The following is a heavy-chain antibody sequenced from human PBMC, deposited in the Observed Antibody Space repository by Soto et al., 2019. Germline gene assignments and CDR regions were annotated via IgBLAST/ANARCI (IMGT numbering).Heavy chain of an antibody. CDR3: AKDTSMVRGVIDAFDI. CDR2: ISGDGGST. V-gene: IGHV3-43*02. CDR1: GFTFDDYA. J-gene: IGHJ3*02. D-gene: IGHD3-10*01. Sequence: GGSLRLSCAASGFTFDDYAMHWVRQAPGKGLEWVSLISGDGGSTYYADSVTGRFTISRDNSKNSLYLQMNSLRTEDTALYYCAKDTSMVRGVIDAFDIWGQGTMVTVSS.